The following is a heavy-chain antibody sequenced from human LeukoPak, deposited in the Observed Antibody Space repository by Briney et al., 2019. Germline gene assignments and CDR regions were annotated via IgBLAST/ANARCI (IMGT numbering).Heavy chain of an antibody. CDR2: IIPIFGTA. V-gene: IGHV1-69*01. CDR1: AGTFSSYA. Sequence: SVKVSCKASAGTFSSYAISWVRQAPGQGLERMGGIIPIFGTANYAQKFQGRVTITADESTSTAYMELSSLRSEDTAVYYCARARRYSSSEFDYWGQGTLVTVSS. CDR3: ARARRYSSSEFDY. D-gene: IGHD6-6*01. J-gene: IGHJ4*02.